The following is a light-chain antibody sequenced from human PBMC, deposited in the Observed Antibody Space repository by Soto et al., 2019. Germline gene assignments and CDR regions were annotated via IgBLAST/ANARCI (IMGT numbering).Light chain of an antibody. CDR2: DAS. Sequence: EVVLTQSPAILSVSPGERATLSCRASRSISRSLACYQQKPGQAPRLLISDASTRATGIPARFSGSGSGTEFTLTISSLQSEDFAVYYCQQYNNWPLTFGQGTRLEIK. J-gene: IGKJ5*01. CDR3: QQYNNWPLT. V-gene: IGKV3-15*01. CDR1: RSISRS.